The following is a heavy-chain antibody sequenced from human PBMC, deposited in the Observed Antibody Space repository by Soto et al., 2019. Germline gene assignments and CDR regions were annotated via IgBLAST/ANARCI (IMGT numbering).Heavy chain of an antibody. CDR1: GFSLSTREVG. Sequence: SGPTLVNPTQTLTLTCTFSGFSLSTREVGVGWIRQPPGKALEWLAPIYWDDDKRYRPSLKSRLTIVKDTSKNLVILVMTNMDPEDTATYYCAHRAYYYGSGSYYTHWGQGILVTVSS. J-gene: IGHJ4*02. CDR3: AHRAYYYGSGSYYTH. D-gene: IGHD3-10*01. V-gene: IGHV2-5*02. CDR2: IYWDDDK.